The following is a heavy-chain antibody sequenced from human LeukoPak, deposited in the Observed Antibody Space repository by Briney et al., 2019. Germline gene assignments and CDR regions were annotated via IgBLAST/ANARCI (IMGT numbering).Heavy chain of an antibody. Sequence: PSETLSLTCIVSGNSISSSTYYWDWIRHPPGKGLEWIGGFHYSGSTYYNPSLKSRVTISVDRSKNQFSLKLSSATAADTAVYYCARGTYDSSASYYFDYWGQGTLVTVSS. CDR3: ARGTYDSSASYYFDY. CDR1: GNSISSSTYY. V-gene: IGHV4-39*07. J-gene: IGHJ4*02. D-gene: IGHD3-22*01. CDR2: FHYSGST.